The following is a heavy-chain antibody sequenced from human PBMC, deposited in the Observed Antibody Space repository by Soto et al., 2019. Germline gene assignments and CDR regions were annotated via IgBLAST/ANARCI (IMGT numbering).Heavy chain of an antibody. V-gene: IGHV3-33*01. CDR2: MWYDGTNK. J-gene: IGHJ4*02. CDR3: AREVSGSSYFDS. Sequence: QVQLVESGGGVVQPGRSLRISCVASGFTFSSSVIHWVRQAPGKGLAWVAVMWYDGTNKNYADSVKGRFTISRDNSKNTHYLQLNRLRADATAVYYCAREVSGSSYFDSWGQGTLVTVSS. CDR1: GFTFSSSV. D-gene: IGHD3-22*01.